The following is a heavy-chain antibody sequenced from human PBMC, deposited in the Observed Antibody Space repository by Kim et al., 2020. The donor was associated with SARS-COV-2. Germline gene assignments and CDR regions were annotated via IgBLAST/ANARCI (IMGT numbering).Heavy chain of an antibody. CDR2: INGGNGNT. D-gene: IGHD3-10*01. CDR3: AREGSGSCNWLDP. Sequence: ASVKVSCKASGYAFDTFSLYWLRQAPGQRFEWMGWINGGNGNTRYSQNFQGRVIFTRDTSATTAYMELTSLTFKDTAVYYCAREGSGSCNWLDPWGQGTL. V-gene: IGHV1-3*01. J-gene: IGHJ5*02. CDR1: GYAFDTFS.